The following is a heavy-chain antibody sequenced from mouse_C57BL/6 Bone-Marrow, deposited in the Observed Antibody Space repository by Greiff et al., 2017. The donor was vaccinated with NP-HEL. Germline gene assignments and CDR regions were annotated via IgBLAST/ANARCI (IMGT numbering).Heavy chain of an antibody. CDR2: IYPGGGYT. CDR3: ARSHDGYYPSFAY. V-gene: IGHV1-63*01. D-gene: IGHD2-3*01. CDR1: GYTFTNYW. Sequence: QVQLQQSGAELVRPGTSVKMSCKASGYTFTNYWIGWAKQRPGHGLEWIGDIYPGGGYTNYNEKFKGKATLTADKSSSTAYMQFSSLTSEDSAIYYCARSHDGYYPSFAYWGQGTLVTVSA. J-gene: IGHJ3*01.